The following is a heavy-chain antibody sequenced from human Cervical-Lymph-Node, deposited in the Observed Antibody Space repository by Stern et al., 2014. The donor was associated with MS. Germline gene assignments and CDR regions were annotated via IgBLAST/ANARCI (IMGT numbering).Heavy chain of an antibody. CDR2: VNPSSGSS. D-gene: IGHD6-19*01. CDR1: GYTFTSYY. V-gene: IGHV1-46*01. J-gene: IGHJ4*02. CDR3: AREELEGVAGAFDY. Sequence: VQLVQSGAEVKKPGASVKVSCKASGYTFTSYYIHWVRQAPGQGLEWMGIVNPSSGSSSYAQKFQGRVTMTRDTSTSTVHMELTTLKSEDTAIYYCAREELEGVAGAFDYWGQGTLVTVSS.